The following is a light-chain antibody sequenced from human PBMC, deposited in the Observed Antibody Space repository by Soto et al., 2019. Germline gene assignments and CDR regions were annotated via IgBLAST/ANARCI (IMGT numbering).Light chain of an antibody. V-gene: IGKV1-5*03. J-gene: IGKJ1*01. CDR2: KAS. CDR3: QQDNVYWT. Sequence: DVQMTQSPSTLSASVGDRVSITCRASQGINIWLAWYQQKPGRAPKLLIHKASTLESGVPSRFSGSGSGTEFTLTIRSLQPDDFATYYCQQDNVYWTFGQGTKV. CDR1: QGINIW.